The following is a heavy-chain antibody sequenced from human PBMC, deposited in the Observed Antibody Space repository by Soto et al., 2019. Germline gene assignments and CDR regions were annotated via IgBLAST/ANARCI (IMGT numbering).Heavy chain of an antibody. D-gene: IGHD1-26*01. CDR3: AKDLEWELQPDHYYYYYGMDV. J-gene: IGHJ6*02. V-gene: IGHV3-23*01. Sequence: EVQLLESGGGLVQPGGSLRLSCAASGFTFSSYAMSWVRQAPGKGLEWVSAISGRGGSTYYADSVKGRFTISRDNSKNTLYLQMNSLRAEDTAVYYCAKDLEWELQPDHYYYYYGMDVWGQGTTVTVSS. CDR2: ISGRGGST. CDR1: GFTFSSYA.